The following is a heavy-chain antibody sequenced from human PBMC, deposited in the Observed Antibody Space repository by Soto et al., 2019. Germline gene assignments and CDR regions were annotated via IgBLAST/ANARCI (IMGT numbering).Heavy chain of an antibody. V-gene: IGHV3-15*01. Sequence: VGSLRLSCATSGFILSDCAMNCVRQAPGKGLEWVARIKSKIDGGTTDYAAPVRGRFTISRDDSKNTLYLQMDSLRAEDTAIYYCAKDLREQQWFFDYWGQGTLVTVSS. D-gene: IGHD1-26*01. CDR1: GFILSDCA. CDR3: AKDLREQQWFFDY. CDR2: IKSKIDGGTT. J-gene: IGHJ4*02.